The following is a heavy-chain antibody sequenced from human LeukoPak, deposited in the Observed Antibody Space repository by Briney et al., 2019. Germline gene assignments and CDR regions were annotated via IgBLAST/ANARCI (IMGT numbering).Heavy chain of an antibody. Sequence: SETLSLSCTVSGGSISSYHWSWIRQPPGKVMEYIGESHYSGSTKYNPSLQSRVTISVDTSRNQFSLKLSSVTAADTAVYYCAGESRHYYGMDVWGQGTTVTVSS. CDR2: SHYSGST. V-gene: IGHV4-59*01. CDR1: GGSISSYH. J-gene: IGHJ6*02. CDR3: AGESRHYYGMDV.